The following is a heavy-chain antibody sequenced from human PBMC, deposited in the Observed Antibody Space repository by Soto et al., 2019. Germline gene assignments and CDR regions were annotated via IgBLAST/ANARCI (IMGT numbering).Heavy chain of an antibody. J-gene: IGHJ4*02. CDR3: ARDRPDAPWYYFDY. D-gene: IGHD2-8*02. CDR1: GGSISSSNW. Sequence: QLQLRESGPGLVNPSGTLSLTCAVSGGSISSSNWWSWVRQPPGKGLEWIGEIYHRGNIDYNPFLRSRVIISVDKSNNRFSLILSSVTAAYTAVYFCARDRPDAPWYYFDYWGPGILVTVSS. V-gene: IGHV4-4*02. CDR2: IYHRGNI.